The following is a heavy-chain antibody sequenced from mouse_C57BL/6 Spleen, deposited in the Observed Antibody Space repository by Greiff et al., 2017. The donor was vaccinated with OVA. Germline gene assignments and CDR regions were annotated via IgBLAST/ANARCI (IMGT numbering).Heavy chain of an antibody. V-gene: IGHV3-6*01. CDR3: AREDDGPYAKDY. D-gene: IGHD2-3*01. Sequence: EVQLQQSGPGLVKPSQSLSLTCSVTGYSITSGYYWNWIRQFPGNKLEWMGYISYDGSNNYNPSLKNRISITRDTSKNQFFLKLNSVTTEDTATYYCAREDDGPYAKDYWGQGTSVTVSS. CDR2: ISYDGSN. J-gene: IGHJ4*01. CDR1: GYSITSGYY.